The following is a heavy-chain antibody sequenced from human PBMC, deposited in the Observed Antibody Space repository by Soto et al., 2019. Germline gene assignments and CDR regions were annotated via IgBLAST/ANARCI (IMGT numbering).Heavy chain of an antibody. D-gene: IGHD1-26*01. V-gene: IGHV4-61*01. CDR3: ARDRGEGGSYYQDAFDI. CDR2: IYYSGST. Sequence: PSETLSLTCTVSGGSVSSGSYYWSWIRQPPGKGLEWIGYIYYSGSTNYNPSLKSRVTISVDTSKNQFSLKLSSVTAADTAVYYCARDRGEGGSYYQDAFDIWGQGTMVTVSS. J-gene: IGHJ3*02. CDR1: GGSVSSGSYY.